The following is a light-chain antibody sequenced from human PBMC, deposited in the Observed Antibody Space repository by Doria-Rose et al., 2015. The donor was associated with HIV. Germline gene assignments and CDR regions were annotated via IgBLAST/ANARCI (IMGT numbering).Light chain of an antibody. J-gene: IGKJ1*01. CDR3: HQYASSRT. CDR2: GAS. CDR1: QSVSANY. V-gene: IGKV3-20*01. Sequence: TQSPGTLSLSPGERATLSCRASQSVSANYLAWYQQRPGQSPRLLIYGASSRATDIPDRFSGSGSGTDFTLTISRLEPEDFAAYYCHQYASSRTFGQGTKVEIK.